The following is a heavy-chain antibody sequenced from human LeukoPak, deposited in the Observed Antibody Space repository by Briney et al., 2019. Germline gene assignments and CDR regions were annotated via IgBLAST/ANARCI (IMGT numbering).Heavy chain of an antibody. V-gene: IGHV1-18*01. CDR1: GYTFTSYG. D-gene: IGHD5-12*01. CDR3: ARIDIVATMDYFDY. Sequence: GASVKVSCKASGYTFTSYGISWVRQAPGQGLEWMGWISAYNGNTNYAQKLQGRVTMTTDTSTSTAYMELRSLRSDDTAVYYCARIDIVATMDYFDYWGQGTLVTVSS. J-gene: IGHJ4*02. CDR2: ISAYNGNT.